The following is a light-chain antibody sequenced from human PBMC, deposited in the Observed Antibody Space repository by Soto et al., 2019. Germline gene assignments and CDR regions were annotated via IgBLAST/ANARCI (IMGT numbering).Light chain of an antibody. J-gene: IGLJ3*02. CDR1: SRHNI. Sequence: QSVLTQSSSASASPGSSVRLTCTLNSRHNISAWHQPQPGKAPRYLMKLEGSGSYHKGRGVPDRFSGSSSGADRYLTISNLQSEAEADYSCEAWDSITRVFGGGTKLTVL. CDR3: EAWDSITRV. CDR2: LEGSGSY. V-gene: IGLV4-60*03.